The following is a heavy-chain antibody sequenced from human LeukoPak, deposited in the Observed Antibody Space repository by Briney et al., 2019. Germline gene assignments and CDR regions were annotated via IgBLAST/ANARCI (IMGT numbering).Heavy chain of an antibody. Sequence: SETLSLTCAVSGGSISSSNWWSWVRQPPGKGLEWIGEIYHSGSTNYNPSLKSRVTISVDKSKNQFSLKLSSVTAADTAVYYCTSLEFTIFGIRDYWGQGTLVTVSS. D-gene: IGHD3-3*01. V-gene: IGHV4-4*02. CDR2: IYHSGST. J-gene: IGHJ4*02. CDR3: TSLEFTIFGIRDY. CDR1: GGSISSSNW.